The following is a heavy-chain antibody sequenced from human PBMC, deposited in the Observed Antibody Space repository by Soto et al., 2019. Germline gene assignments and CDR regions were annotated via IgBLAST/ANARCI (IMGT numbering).Heavy chain of an antibody. CDR1: GGSIISTISY. V-gene: IGHV4-39*07. CDR2: IHYSGST. J-gene: IGHJ4*02. Sequence: SETLSLTCTVSGGSIISTISYWVWIRQPPGKGLEWIGSIHYSGSTYYNPSLKSRVTISVDTSKNQFSLKLSSVASDTAMYYCASSVVVPSTMNYFDYWGQGSLVTVSS. D-gene: IGHD2-15*01. CDR3: ASSVVVPSTMNYFDY.